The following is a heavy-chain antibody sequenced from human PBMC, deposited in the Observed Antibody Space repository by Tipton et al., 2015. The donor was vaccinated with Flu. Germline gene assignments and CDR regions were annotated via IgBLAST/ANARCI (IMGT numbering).Heavy chain of an antibody. D-gene: IGHD2-2*01. V-gene: IGHV4-59*01. CDR3: ARDPSLGMPEYFDS. CDR2: IYNGVYT. CDR1: NGSLGSFY. Sequence: TLSLTCIVSNGSLGSFYWNWIRQSPGKGLEWVGYIYNGVYTKYNPSLKSRVTISADTSKNRFSLRLNSVTAADTAVYFCARDPSLGMPEYFDSWGQGSLVTVSS. J-gene: IGHJ4*02.